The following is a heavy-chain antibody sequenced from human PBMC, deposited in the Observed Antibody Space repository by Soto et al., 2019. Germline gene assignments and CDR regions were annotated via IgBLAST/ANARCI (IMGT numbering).Heavy chain of an antibody. CDR2: IWYAGSNK. J-gene: IGHJ3*02. V-gene: IGHV3-33*01. CDR1: GFTFRRYG. Sequence: QVPLVESGGGVVQPWMSLRLSCAASGFTFRRYGMHWVRQAPGKGLEWVAVIWYAGSNKYYADYVKGRFTISRDNSKNTLSLQMSSLRAEDTAVYYCARGGGGYYDFWSCYTLGHLDIWGQGTMVTVSS. CDR3: ARGGGGYYDFWSCYTLGHLDI. D-gene: IGHD3-3*01.